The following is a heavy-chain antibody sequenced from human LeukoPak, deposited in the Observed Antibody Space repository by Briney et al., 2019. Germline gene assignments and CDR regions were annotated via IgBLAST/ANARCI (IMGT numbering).Heavy chain of an antibody. J-gene: IGHJ6*03. D-gene: IGHD5-18*01. Sequence: SETLSLTCTVSGGSISSYYWSWIRQPPGKGLEWIGYIYYSGSTNYNPSLRSRVTVSVDTSKNQFSLKLSSVTAADTAVYYCARTVNTAFAYYYYYMDVWGKGTTVTVSS. CDR3: ARTVNTAFAYYYYYMDV. V-gene: IGHV4-59*01. CDR1: GGSISSYY. CDR2: IYYSGST.